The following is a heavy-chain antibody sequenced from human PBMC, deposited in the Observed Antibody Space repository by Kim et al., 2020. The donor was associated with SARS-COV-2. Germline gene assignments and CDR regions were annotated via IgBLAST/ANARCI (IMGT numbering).Heavy chain of an antibody. V-gene: IGHV3-23*01. CDR3: AKDRVPAAIYAFDI. D-gene: IGHD2-2*02. Sequence: ADSGKGRFTISRDNSKNTLYLQMNSLRAEDTAVYYCAKDRVPAAIYAFDIWGQGTMVTVSS. J-gene: IGHJ3*02.